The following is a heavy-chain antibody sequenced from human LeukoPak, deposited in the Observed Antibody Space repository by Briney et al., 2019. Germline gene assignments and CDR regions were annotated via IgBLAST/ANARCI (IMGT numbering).Heavy chain of an antibody. CDR2: VGVSGANT. CDR1: GFTFSNYA. J-gene: IGHJ4*02. V-gene: IGHV3-23*01. CDR3: AKDVRGYVQPIDY. Sequence: GSLRLSCAASGFTFSNYAMNWVRQAPGKGLEWVSTVGVSGANTYYADSVKGRFTISRDNSKNTLYLQMNSLRAEDTAVYYCAKDVRGYVQPIDYWGQGTLVTVSS. D-gene: IGHD5-12*01.